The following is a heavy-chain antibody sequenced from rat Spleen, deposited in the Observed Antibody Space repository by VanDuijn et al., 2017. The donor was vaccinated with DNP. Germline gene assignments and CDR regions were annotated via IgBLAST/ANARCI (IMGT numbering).Heavy chain of an antibody. CDR2: VNSAGST. CDR1: GYSITSAYR. D-gene: IGHD1-4*01. CDR3: ARWPGYNPPYAMDA. Sequence: EVQLQESGPGLVKPSQSLSLTCSVTGYSITSAYRWNWIRKFPGNKLEWMGSVNSAGSTNYKPSLKSRISITRDTSKNQFFLQLNSVTTEDTATYFCARWPGYNPPYAMDAWGQGTSVTVSS. V-gene: IGHV3-3*01. J-gene: IGHJ4*01.